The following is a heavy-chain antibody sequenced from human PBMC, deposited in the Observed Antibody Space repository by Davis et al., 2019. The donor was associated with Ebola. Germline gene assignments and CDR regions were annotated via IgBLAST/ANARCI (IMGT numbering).Heavy chain of an antibody. J-gene: IGHJ6*02. Sequence: PSETLSLTCTVSGGSISSYYWTWIRHPPGKGLEWIGYIYNSGSSNYNPSLKGRVTISVDTSKNQFSLKLTSVTAADTAVYYCARDLYGSGTLDVWGQGTTVTVSS. CDR3: ARDLYGSGTLDV. V-gene: IGHV4-59*01. CDR2: IYNSGSS. CDR1: GGSISSYY. D-gene: IGHD3-10*01.